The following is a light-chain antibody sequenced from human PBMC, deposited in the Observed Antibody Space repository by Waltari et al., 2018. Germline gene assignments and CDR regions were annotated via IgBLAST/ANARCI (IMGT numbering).Light chain of an antibody. V-gene: IGKV2-28*01. CDR3: MQTLQSPFT. CDR1: QSLHHVNGFRF. J-gene: IGKJ3*01. Sequence: EIVMTQSPLSLSVTPGEPASFSCTSSQSLHHVNGFRFLDWYVQKPGQSPQLLIYWGSERASGVPDRFSGGDSDTNVALKISRVEAGDVGIYYCMQTLQSPFTFGPGTKLDIK. CDR2: WGS.